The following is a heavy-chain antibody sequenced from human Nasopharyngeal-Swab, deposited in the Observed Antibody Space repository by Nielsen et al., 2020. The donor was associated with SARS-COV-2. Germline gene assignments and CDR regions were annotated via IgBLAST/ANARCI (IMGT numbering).Heavy chain of an antibody. D-gene: IGHD6-13*01. J-gene: IGHJ5*02. CDR2: INTNTGNP. CDR3: ARGPSPYSSSWYDWFDP. V-gene: IGHV7-4-1*02. CDR1: GYTFTSYA. Sequence: ASVKVSCMASGYTFTSYAMNWVRQAPGQGLEWMGWINTNTGNPTYAQGFTGRFVFSLDTSVSTAYLQISSLKAEDTAVYYCARGPSPYSSSWYDWFDPWGQGTLVTVSS.